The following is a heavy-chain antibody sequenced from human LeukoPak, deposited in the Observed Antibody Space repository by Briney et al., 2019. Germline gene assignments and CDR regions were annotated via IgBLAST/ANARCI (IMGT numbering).Heavy chain of an antibody. CDR2: IYHSGST. Sequence: SGTLSLTCAVSGGSISSSNWWSWVRQPPGKGLEWIGEIYHSGSTNYNPSLKSRVTISVDKSKNQFSLKLSSVTAADTAVYYCARNHFGYCSGGSCYSKRYDYWGQGTLVTVSS. J-gene: IGHJ4*02. CDR1: GGSISSSNW. V-gene: IGHV4-4*02. CDR3: ARNHFGYCSGGSCYSKRYDY. D-gene: IGHD2-15*01.